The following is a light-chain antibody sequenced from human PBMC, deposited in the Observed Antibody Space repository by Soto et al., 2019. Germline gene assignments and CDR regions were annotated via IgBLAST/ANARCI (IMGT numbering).Light chain of an antibody. CDR3: QQYNNWSRT. V-gene: IGKV3-15*01. CDR2: GAS. J-gene: IGKJ1*01. CDR1: QSVSSN. Sequence: EIVMTQSPATLSVSPGERATLSYRASQSVSSNLAWYQQKPGQAPRLLIYGASTRATGIPARFSGSGSGTMFTLTISILQSEDFAVYYCQQYNNWSRTFGQGTKVDIK.